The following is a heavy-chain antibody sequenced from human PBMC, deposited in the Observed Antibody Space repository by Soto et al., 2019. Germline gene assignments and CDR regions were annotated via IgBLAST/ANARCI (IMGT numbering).Heavy chain of an antibody. CDR3: ARAFQWLELGGYFDY. CDR2: IYYSGST. V-gene: IGHV4-31*03. D-gene: IGHD6-19*01. Sequence: QVQLQESGPGLVKPSQTLSLTCTVSGGSISSGGYYWSLIRQHPGKGLEWIGYIYYSGSTYYNPSLKSRVTISVDTSKNQFSLKLSSVTAADTAVYYCARAFQWLELGGYFDYWGQGTLVTVSS. CDR1: GGSISSGGYY. J-gene: IGHJ4*02.